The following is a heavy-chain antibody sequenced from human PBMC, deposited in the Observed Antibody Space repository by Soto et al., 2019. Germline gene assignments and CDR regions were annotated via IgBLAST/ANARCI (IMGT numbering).Heavy chain of an antibody. Sequence: ASVKVSCKAPGDTFTSYYLNWVRQAPGQGLEWMGVINPHGGSTKYAQKFQGRITMTRDTSRSTVYMELSSLRSDDTAIYYCARSSGGNFGIIIEGSNWFDPWGQGTLVTVS. CDR2: INPHGGST. D-gene: IGHD3-3*01. CDR1: GDTFTSYY. CDR3: ARSSGGNFGIIIEGSNWFDP. V-gene: IGHV1-46*01. J-gene: IGHJ5*02.